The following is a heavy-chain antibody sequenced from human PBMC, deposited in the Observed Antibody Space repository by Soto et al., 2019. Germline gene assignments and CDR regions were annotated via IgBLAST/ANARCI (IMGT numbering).Heavy chain of an antibody. CDR3: AHRVLRTVLVLGTTTAVYFDF. CDR2: IYWDDDK. V-gene: IGHV2-5*02. J-gene: IGHJ4*02. D-gene: IGHD2-8*02. Sequence: QITLNESGPTQVQPRQPLTLTCTFSGFSLTTSGVGVGWIRQSPRKAPEGLALIYWDDDKDYSPSLKSRLSITKDPSNQQVVLKMADLDPADTATYYCAHRVLRTVLVLGTTTAVYFDFWGQGPPVASSS. CDR1: GFSLTTSGVG.